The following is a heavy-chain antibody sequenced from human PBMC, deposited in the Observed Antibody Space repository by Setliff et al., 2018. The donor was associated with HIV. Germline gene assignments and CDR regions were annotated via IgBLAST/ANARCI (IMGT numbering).Heavy chain of an antibody. V-gene: IGHV1-69*05. Sequence: SVKVSCKASGGIFSRFAFSWVRQAPGQGLEWMGGIIPIFGTPNYAQKFQGSVTITTDESTNTVYMELYSLTSEDTAIYYCASSAGAVPTTAPYGDYYYYFYMDVWGKGTTVTVSS. CDR2: IIPIFGTP. J-gene: IGHJ6*03. D-gene: IGHD1-1*01. CDR3: ASSAGAVPTTAPYGDYYYYFYMDV. CDR1: GGIFSRFA.